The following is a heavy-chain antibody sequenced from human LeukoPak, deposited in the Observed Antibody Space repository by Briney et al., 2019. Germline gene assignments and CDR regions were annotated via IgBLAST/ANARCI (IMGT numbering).Heavy chain of an antibody. J-gene: IGHJ4*02. D-gene: IGHD3-3*01. CDR3: ARPHYDFWSGRFFDY. CDR1: GGSFSGYY. CDR2: INHSGST. V-gene: IGHV4-34*01. Sequence: SETLSLTCAAYGGSFSGYYWSWIRQPPGKGLEWIGEINHSGSTNYNPSLKSRVTISVDTSKNQFSLKLSSVTAADTAVYYCARPHYDFWSGRFFDYWGQGTWSPSPQ.